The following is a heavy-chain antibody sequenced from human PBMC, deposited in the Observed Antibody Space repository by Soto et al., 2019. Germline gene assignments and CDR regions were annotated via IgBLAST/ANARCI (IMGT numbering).Heavy chain of an antibody. Sequence: SETLSLTCSVSGGSISSYYWSWIRPPAGKGLEWIGGINHSGSTNYNPPLKGRVAISVDTPKKLSPRRLSSVTVANTAGYYCAEFGFRVYYPFDPWPRATVLTFS. CDR3: AEFGFRVYYPFDP. D-gene: IGHD3-10*01. CDR1: GGSISSYY. V-gene: IGHV4-59*05. CDR2: INHSGST. J-gene: IGHJ5*02.